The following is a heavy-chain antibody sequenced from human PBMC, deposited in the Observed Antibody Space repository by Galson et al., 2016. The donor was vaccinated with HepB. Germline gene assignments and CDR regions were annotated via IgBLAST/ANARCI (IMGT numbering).Heavy chain of an antibody. CDR1: GFTFGDYW. V-gene: IGHV3-7*01. Sequence: SLRLSCAASGFTFGDYWMTWVRQAPGRGLEWVANIRRDGSQINYVDSVKGRFSISRDNAKNSLYLQMNSLRDEDTAVYYCARVDHYVRSGFDHWGQGTLVTVSS. CDR3: ARVDHYVRSGFDH. D-gene: IGHD3-22*01. CDR2: IRRDGSQI. J-gene: IGHJ4*02.